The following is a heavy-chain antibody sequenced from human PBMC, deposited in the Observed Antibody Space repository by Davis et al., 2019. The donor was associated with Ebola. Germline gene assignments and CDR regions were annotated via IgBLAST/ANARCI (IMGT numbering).Heavy chain of an antibody. J-gene: IGHJ4*02. CDR1: GFTVSSNY. CDR2: IYSGGST. CDR3: ARGLHGGADY. V-gene: IGHV3-66*01. Sequence: GESLKISCAASGFTVSSNYMSWVRQAPGKGLEWVSVIYSGGSTYYADSVKGRFTISRDNANSSLYLQMNSLRDEDTAVYYCARGLHGGADYWGQGTHVTVS. D-gene: IGHD2-15*01.